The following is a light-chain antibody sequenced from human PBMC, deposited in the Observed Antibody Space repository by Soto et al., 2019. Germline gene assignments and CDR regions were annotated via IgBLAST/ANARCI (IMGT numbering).Light chain of an antibody. J-gene: IGKJ3*01. CDR1: ETFSSHY. CDR3: QNFGDSPFT. Sequence: PGERATLSCRASETFSSHYIAWYQQKPGQAPRLLIFGASTRATGIPDRFSGSWSGTDFTLTISRLEPEDFAVYYCQNFGDSPFTFGPGTKVDIK. V-gene: IGKV3-20*01. CDR2: GAS.